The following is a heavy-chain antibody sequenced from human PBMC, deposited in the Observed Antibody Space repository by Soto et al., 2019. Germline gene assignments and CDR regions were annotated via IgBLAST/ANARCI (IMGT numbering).Heavy chain of an antibody. CDR2: IWYDGSNK. CDR1: GFTFSSYG. Sequence: QVQLVESGGGVVQPGRSLRLSCAASGFTFSSYGMHWVRQAPGKRLEWVAAIWYDGSNKHYADSVKGRFTISRDNSKNTLHLLMNSLRAKETDVYYCARDKEAGITSLFDPWCPGTLVTVSA. CDR3: ARDKEAGITSLFDP. D-gene: IGHD1-7*01. V-gene: IGHV3-33*01. J-gene: IGHJ5*02.